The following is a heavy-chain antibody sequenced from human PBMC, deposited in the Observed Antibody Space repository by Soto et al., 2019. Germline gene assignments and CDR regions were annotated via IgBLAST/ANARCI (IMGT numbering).Heavy chain of an antibody. CDR1: GGSISSGDYY. J-gene: IGHJ4*02. D-gene: IGHD1-1*01. CDR3: ASNSEGYTFYAY. Sequence: QVQLQESGPGLVKPSQTLSLTCTVSGGSISSGDYYWSWIRQPPGKGLEWIGYIYYSGSTYYNPSLKRRGXSXVXXSNNQFSLKMSSVTAADTAVYSCASNSEGYTFYAYWGQGTLVTVSS. V-gene: IGHV4-30-4*01. CDR2: IYYSGST.